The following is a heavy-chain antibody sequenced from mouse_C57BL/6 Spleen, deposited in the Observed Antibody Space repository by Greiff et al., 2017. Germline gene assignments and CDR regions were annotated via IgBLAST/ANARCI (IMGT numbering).Heavy chain of an antibody. CDR2: INPNNGGT. CDR1: GYTFTDYY. Sequence: EVKLQQSGPELVKPGASVKISCKASGYTFTDYYMNWVKQSHGKSLEWIGDINPNNGGTSYNQKFKGKATLTVDKSSSTAYMELRSLTSEDSAVYYCARGNYGSSPWFAYWGQGTLVTVSA. D-gene: IGHD1-1*01. J-gene: IGHJ3*01. CDR3: ARGNYGSSPWFAY. V-gene: IGHV1-26*01.